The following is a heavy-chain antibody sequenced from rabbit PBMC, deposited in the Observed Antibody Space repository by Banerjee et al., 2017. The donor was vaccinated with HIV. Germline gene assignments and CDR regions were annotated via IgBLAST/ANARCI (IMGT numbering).Heavy chain of an antibody. J-gene: IGHJ6*01. V-gene: IGHV1S40*01. D-gene: IGHD7-1*01. Sequence: QSLEESGGDLVKPGASLTLTCTASGFSFSSSYYMYWVRQAPGKGLEWIGFIDTNTGKTFYASWAKGRFTISKTSPTTVTLQMTSLTVADTATYFCLRRWHSTDLWGPGTLVTVS. CDR1: GFSFSSSYY. CDR2: IDTNTGKT. CDR3: LRRWHSTDL.